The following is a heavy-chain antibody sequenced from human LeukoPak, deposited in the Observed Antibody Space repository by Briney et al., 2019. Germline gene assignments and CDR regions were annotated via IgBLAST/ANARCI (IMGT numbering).Heavy chain of an antibody. CDR1: GGSFSGYY. Sequence: SETLSLTCAVYGGSFSGYYWSWIRQPPGKGLEWIGEINHSGSTNYNPSLKSRVTISVDTSKNQLSLELRSVTAADTAVYYCARSYDILTGYYHNWFDPWGQGTLVTVSS. CDR2: INHSGST. J-gene: IGHJ5*02. CDR3: ARSYDILTGYYHNWFDP. D-gene: IGHD3-9*01. V-gene: IGHV4-34*01.